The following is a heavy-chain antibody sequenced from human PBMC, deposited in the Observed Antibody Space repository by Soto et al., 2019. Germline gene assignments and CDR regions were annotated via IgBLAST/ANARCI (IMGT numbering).Heavy chain of an antibody. CDR3: ARKSSTSSWFDP. V-gene: IGHV1-18*01. Sequence: ASVKFSCKASGYTFFNYGISWVRQAPGQGLEWMGWISGYNGNTNYAQKFQARVTMTTDTSTRTAYMELRSLRSDDTALYYCARKSSTSSWFDPWGQGTLVTVSS. CDR1: GYTFFNYG. CDR2: ISGYNGNT. D-gene: IGHD2-2*01. J-gene: IGHJ5*02.